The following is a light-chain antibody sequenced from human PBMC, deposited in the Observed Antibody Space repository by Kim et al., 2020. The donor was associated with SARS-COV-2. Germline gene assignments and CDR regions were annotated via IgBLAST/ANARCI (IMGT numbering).Light chain of an antibody. V-gene: IGLV2-14*03. CDR3: SSYTSSSTWV. Sequence: GQSITTSCTGTSRDVGGYSYVSWDQQHPGKAPKLRIYDVNKRPSGVSNRFSGSKSGNTASLTISGLQAEDETDYFCSSYTSSSTWVFGGGTQLTVL. CDR1: SRDVGGYSY. CDR2: DVN. J-gene: IGLJ3*02.